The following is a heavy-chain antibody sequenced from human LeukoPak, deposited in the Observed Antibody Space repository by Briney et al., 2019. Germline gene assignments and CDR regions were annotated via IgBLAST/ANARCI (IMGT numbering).Heavy chain of an antibody. Sequence: PGGSLRLSCAASGFTFSSYWMSWVRQAPGKGLEWVANIKQDGSEKYYVDSVKGRFTIYRDNAKNSLYLQMNSLRAEDTAVYYRARVLDYYDSSGYYYFDYWGQGTLVTVSS. D-gene: IGHD3-22*01. CDR1: GFTFSSYW. J-gene: IGHJ4*02. CDR2: IKQDGSEK. CDR3: ARVLDYYDSSGYYYFDY. V-gene: IGHV3-7*01.